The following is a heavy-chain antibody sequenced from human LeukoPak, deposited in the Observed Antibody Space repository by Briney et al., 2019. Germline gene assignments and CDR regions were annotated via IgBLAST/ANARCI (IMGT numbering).Heavy chain of an antibody. CDR1: GFTFSSYS. Sequence: GGTLRLSCAASGFTFSSYSMSWVRQAPGKGLEWVSYISSSGSTIYYADPVKGRFTISRDNAKNSLYLQMNSLRAEDTAVYYCARDMVLWYYYYYYMDVWGKGTTVTVSS. V-gene: IGHV3-48*04. CDR2: ISSSGSTI. J-gene: IGHJ6*03. CDR3: ARDMVLWYYYYYYMDV. D-gene: IGHD3-10*01.